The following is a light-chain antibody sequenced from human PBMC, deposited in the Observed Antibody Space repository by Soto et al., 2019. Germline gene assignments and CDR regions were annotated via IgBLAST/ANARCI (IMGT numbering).Light chain of an antibody. CDR2: EVS. CDR1: SSDIGAYNY. Sequence: QSVLTQPPSASGSPGQSVTISCTGTSSDIGAYNYVSWYQQYPGKAPELMIFEVSKRPSGVPDRFSGSKSGNTASLTVSGLQAVDEADYYCCSYAGSNNLIFGTGTKVTVL. V-gene: IGLV2-8*01. J-gene: IGLJ1*01. CDR3: CSYAGSNNLI.